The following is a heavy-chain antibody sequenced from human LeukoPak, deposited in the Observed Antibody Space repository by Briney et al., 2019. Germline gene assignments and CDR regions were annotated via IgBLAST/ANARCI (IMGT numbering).Heavy chain of an antibody. CDR1: GGSISSYY. CDR3: ARLHPYSGTTGDYYFDY. J-gene: IGHJ4*02. Sequence: SETLSLTCTVSGGSISSYYWSWIRQPPGKGLEWIGYIYYSGSTNYNPSLKSRVTISVDTSKNQFSLKLSSVTAADTAVYYCARLHPYSGTTGDYYFDYWGQGTLVTVSS. CDR2: IYYSGST. V-gene: IGHV4-59*12. D-gene: IGHD1-26*01.